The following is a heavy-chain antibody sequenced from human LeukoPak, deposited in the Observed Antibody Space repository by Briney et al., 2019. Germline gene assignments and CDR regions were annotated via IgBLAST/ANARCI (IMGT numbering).Heavy chain of an antibody. V-gene: IGHV1-46*01. CDR1: GYAFTSYY. CDR2: INPSGGST. J-gene: IGHJ3*02. CDR3: AREDAEIIVVVTASNAFDI. Sequence: ASVKVSCKASGYAFTSYYIHWVRQAPGQGLEWMGIINPSGGSTSYAQKFQGRVTMTRDTSTSTVYMELSSLRSEDTAVYYCAREDAEIIVVVTASNAFDIWGQGTMVTVSS. D-gene: IGHD2-21*02.